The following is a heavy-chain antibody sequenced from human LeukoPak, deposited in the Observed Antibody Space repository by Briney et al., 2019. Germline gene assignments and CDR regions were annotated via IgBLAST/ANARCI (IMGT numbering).Heavy chain of an antibody. CDR1: GFTFSNYW. CDR3: ARLGYCSSGSCFYGMDV. D-gene: IGHD2-15*01. Sequence: GGSLRLSCAASGFTFSNYWMSWVRQAPGKGLEWVANINQDGSEEYYVDSVKGRFTISRDNAKNSLYLQMNSLRAEDTAVYYCARLGYCSSGSCFYGMDVWGRGTTVTVSS. J-gene: IGHJ6*02. CDR2: INQDGSEE. V-gene: IGHV3-7*05.